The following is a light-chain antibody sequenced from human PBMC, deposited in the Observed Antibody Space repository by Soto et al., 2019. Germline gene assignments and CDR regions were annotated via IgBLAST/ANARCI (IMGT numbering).Light chain of an antibody. V-gene: IGKV1-39*01. CDR3: QQSYSRLVT. Sequence: DIQMTQSPSSLSASVEDRVIITCRASENINSYLNWYQQKPGKAPKLLVYAASSLQSGVPSRFRGSGSETVFTLTINNLQPEDSATYYCQQSYSRLVTFGQGTKVEIK. J-gene: IGKJ1*01. CDR2: AAS. CDR1: ENINSY.